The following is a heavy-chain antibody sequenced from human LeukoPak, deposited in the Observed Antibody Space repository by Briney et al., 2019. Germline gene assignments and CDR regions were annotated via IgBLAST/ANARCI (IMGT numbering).Heavy chain of an antibody. CDR3: ARRRSSGWYYFDY. CDR1: GGSFSGYY. J-gene: IGHJ4*02. CDR2: IDHSGST. V-gene: IGHV4-34*01. D-gene: IGHD6-19*01. Sequence: SETLSLTCADFGGSFSGYYWSWIRQPPGKGLEWIGEIDHSGSTNYNPSMKSRVTMSVDTSKSQLSLKVTSVTAADTAVYYCARRRSSGWYYFDYWGQGTLVTVSS.